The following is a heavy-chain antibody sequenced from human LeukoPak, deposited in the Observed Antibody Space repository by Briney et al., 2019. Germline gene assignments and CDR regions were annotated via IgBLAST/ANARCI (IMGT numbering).Heavy chain of an antibody. Sequence: SGKVSCKASGGTFSSYAISWVRQAPGQGLEWMGGIDPIFGTANYAQMFQGRVTITTDESTSTAYTELSSLRSEDTAVYYCAISGYRSGGSCYRFRVDWFDPWGQGTLVTVSS. J-gene: IGHJ5*02. V-gene: IGHV1-69*05. D-gene: IGHD2-15*01. CDR1: GGTFSSYA. CDR3: AISGYRSGGSCYRFRVDWFDP. CDR2: IDPIFGTA.